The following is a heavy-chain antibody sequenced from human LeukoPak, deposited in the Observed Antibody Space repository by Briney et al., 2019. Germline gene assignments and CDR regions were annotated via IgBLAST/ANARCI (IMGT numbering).Heavy chain of an antibody. V-gene: IGHV3-66*01. CDR1: GFSVTEKY. D-gene: IGHD3-3*01. Sequence: GGSLRLSCAVSGFSVTEKYMTWVRQAPGKGLEWVLVAYSETSTHYADSVQGRFTISRDFSKNTLYLQMDSLRAEDTAVYYCASILWSENAEYFQHWGQGTLVTVSS. J-gene: IGHJ1*01. CDR3: ASILWSENAEYFQH. CDR2: AYSETST.